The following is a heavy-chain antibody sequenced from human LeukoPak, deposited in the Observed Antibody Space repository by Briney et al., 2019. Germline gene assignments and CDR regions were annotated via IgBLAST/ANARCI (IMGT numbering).Heavy chain of an antibody. Sequence: GGSLRLSCAASRFTFNSYGMNWVRQAPGKGLEWVSYISSSSSTIYYADSVKGRFTISRDNAKNSLYLQMNSLRADETAVYYCARQLTAYDGGYWGQGTLVTVSS. CDR1: RFTFNSYG. CDR2: ISSSSSTI. D-gene: IGHD1-14*01. J-gene: IGHJ4*02. V-gene: IGHV3-48*01. CDR3: ARQLTAYDGGY.